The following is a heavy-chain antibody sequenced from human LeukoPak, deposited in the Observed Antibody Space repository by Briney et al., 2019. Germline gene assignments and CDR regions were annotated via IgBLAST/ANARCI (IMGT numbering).Heavy chain of an antibody. V-gene: IGHV4-59*01. CDR1: GGSISSYY. D-gene: IGHD1-26*01. Sequence: PSETLSLTCTVSGGSISSYYWSWIRQPPGKGLEWIGYIYYSGSTNYNPSLKSRVTISVDTSKNQFSLKLSSVTAADTAVYYCARVSGGARYYYYMDVWGKGTTVTVSS. CDR2: IYYSGST. J-gene: IGHJ6*03. CDR3: ARVSGGARYYYYMDV.